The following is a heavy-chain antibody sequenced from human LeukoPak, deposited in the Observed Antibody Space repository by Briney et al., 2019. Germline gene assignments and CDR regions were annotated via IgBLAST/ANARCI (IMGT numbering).Heavy chain of an antibody. CDR2: INEDGSEK. CDR1: RFTFSSYW. Sequence: GGSLRLSCAASRFTFSSYWMTWVRQAPGKGLEWVSTINEDGSEKYYVDSVKGRFTISRDNAKNSLSLQMNSLRAEDTAVYYCARPLMYYYGSETYFWFDPWGQGTLVTVSS. J-gene: IGHJ5*02. V-gene: IGHV3-7*01. CDR3: ARPLMYYYGSETYFWFDP. D-gene: IGHD3-10*01.